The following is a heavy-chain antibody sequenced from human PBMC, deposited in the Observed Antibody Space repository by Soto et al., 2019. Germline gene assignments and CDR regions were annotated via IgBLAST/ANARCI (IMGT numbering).Heavy chain of an antibody. J-gene: IGHJ5*02. CDR1: GGYIISGSYY. Sequence: SETLSLTCTVSGGYIISGSYYWGWIRQPPGKGLEWIGSIYYSGSTYHNPSLKSRVTISVDTSKNQFSLKLSSVTAADTAVYYCARAYSGSYKSWFDPWGQGTLVTVSS. D-gene: IGHD1-26*01. CDR2: IYYSGST. V-gene: IGHV4-39*01. CDR3: ARAYSGSYKSWFDP.